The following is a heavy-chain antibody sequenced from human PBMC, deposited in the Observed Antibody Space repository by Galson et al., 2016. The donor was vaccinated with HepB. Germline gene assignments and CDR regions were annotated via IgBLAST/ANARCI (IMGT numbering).Heavy chain of an antibody. CDR3: ARRIVNQGRIGGWGWGMDV. J-gene: IGHJ6*02. CDR1: GFTFSAYW. Sequence: SLRLSCAASGFTFSAYWMSWVRQPPGKGLEWVANIKQDESEKYYAVSVKGRFTISRDNAKNSLYLQMNSLRAEDTAVYFCARRIVNQGRIGGWGWGMDVWGQGVTVTVSS. D-gene: IGHD3-10*01. CDR2: IKQDESEK. V-gene: IGHV3-7*01.